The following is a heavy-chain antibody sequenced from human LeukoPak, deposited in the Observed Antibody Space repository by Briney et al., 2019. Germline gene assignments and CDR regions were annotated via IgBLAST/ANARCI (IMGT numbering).Heavy chain of an antibody. CDR3: VRLRRNNDRSGYYYYYDY. CDR1: GYTFSDFS. J-gene: IGHJ4*02. D-gene: IGHD3-22*01. Sequence: GGPLTLSCAASGYTFSDFSVNWVRQAPGKGLEWVSSISVRSNYRYYADSVRGRFTISRDDARDSLFLQMNSLRAEDTAVYFCVRLRRNNDRSGYYYYYDYWGQGTLVTVSS. V-gene: IGHV3-21*01. CDR2: ISVRSNYR.